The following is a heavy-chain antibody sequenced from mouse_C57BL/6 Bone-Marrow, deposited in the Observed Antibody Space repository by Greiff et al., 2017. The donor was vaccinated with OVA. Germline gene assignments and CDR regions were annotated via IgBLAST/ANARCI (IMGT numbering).Heavy chain of an antibody. J-gene: IGHJ2*01. CDR2: INYDGGST. CDR1: GYTFSDYY. D-gene: IGHD1-1*01. CDR3: ARGREYYGSSFDY. Sequence: EVHLVESEGGLVQPGSSMKLSCTASGYTFSDYYMAWVRQVPEKGLEWVANINYDGGSTYYLDSLKSRFIISRDNAKNILYLQMSSLKSEDTATYDCARGREYYGSSFDYWGQGTTLTVSS. V-gene: IGHV5-16*01.